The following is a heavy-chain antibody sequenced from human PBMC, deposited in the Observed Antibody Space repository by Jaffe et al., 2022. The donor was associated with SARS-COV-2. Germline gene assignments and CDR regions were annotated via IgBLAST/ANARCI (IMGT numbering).Heavy chain of an antibody. CDR2: TYYKSKWFN. Sequence: QVQLQQSGPGLVKPSQTLSLTCAISGDSVSRNSAAWNWIRQSPSRGLEWLGRTYYKSKWFNDYAPSVKSRITISPDTSKNQFSLQLNSVTPEDTAVYYCARSQADYTYFDVWGRGTLVTVSS. D-gene: IGHD2-2*02. V-gene: IGHV6-1*01. J-gene: IGHJ2*01. CDR1: GDSVSRNSAA. CDR3: ARSQADYTYFDV.